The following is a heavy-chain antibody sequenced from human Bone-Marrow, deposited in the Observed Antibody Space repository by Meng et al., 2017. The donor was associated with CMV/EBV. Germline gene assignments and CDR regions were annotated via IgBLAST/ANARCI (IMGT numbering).Heavy chain of an antibody. CDR2: ISAYNGNT. Sequence: ASVKVSCKASGYTFTSYGISWVRQAPGQGLEWMGWISAYNGNTNYAQKLQGRVTMTTDTSTSTAYMELRSLRSDDTAVYYCARDGVLRFLEWDNWFDPWGQGTRVTVSS. V-gene: IGHV1-18*01. D-gene: IGHD3-3*01. J-gene: IGHJ5*02. CDR3: ARDGVLRFLEWDNWFDP. CDR1: GYTFTSYG.